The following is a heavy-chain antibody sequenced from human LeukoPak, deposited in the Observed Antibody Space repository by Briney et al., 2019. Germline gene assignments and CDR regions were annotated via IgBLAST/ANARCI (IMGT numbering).Heavy chain of an antibody. CDR2: INHSGST. D-gene: IGHD1-26*01. Sequence: KPSETLSLTCAVYGGSFSGYYWSWIRQPPGKGLEWIGEINHSGSTNYNPSLRSRVTISVDTSKNQFSLKLSSVTAADTAVYYCAREIRWVLLRIRAFDIWGQGTMVTVSS. CDR1: GGSFSGYY. CDR3: AREIRWVLLRIRAFDI. V-gene: IGHV4-34*01. J-gene: IGHJ3*02.